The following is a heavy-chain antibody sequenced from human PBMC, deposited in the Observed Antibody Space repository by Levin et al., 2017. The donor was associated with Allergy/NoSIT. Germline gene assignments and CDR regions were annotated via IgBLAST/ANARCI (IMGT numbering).Heavy chain of an antibody. V-gene: IGHV3-48*03. CDR1: CFPFRSSE. CDR2: ISSSGSTT. Sequence: SLPLSFAASCFPFRSSEMNWVRQAPGKGLEWVSYISSSGSTTYYADSVKGRFTISRDNAKNSLYLQMNGLRAEDTALYYCARVLAAQDYWGQGTLVTVSS. CDR3: ARVLAAQDY. D-gene: IGHD6-6*01. J-gene: IGHJ4*02.